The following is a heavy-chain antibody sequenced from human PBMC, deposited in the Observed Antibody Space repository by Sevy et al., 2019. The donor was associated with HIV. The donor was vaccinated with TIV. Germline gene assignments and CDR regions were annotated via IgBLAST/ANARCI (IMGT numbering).Heavy chain of an antibody. D-gene: IGHD2-21*02. V-gene: IGHV3-30*04. Sequence: GGSLRLSCADSGFTFIDYAMHWVRQAPGKGLEWVAVISDDGSKTYYADSVNGRFPISRDNSKNTLYLQMNSLRAEDTAIYYCARGRVTSHYFDYLGQGTLVTVSS. CDR1: GFTFIDYA. J-gene: IGHJ4*02. CDR3: ARGRVTSHYFDY. CDR2: ISDDGSKT.